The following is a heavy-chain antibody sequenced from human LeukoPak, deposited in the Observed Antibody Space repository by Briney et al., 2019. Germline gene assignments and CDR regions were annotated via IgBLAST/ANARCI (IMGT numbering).Heavy chain of an antibody. CDR3: ARDLAVSPYSSGWYEDY. V-gene: IGHV3-30-3*01. J-gene: IGHJ4*02. D-gene: IGHD6-19*01. CDR2: ISYDGSNK. Sequence: PGGSLRLSCVASGFSFSSYAMHWVRQAPGKGLEWVAVISYDGSNKYYADSVKGRFTISRDNSKNTLYLQMNSLRAEDTAVYYCARDLAVSPYSSGWYEDYWGQGTLVTVSS. CDR1: GFSFSSYA.